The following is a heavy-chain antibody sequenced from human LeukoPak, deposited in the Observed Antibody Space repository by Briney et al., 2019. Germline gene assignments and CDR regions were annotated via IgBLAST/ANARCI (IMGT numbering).Heavy chain of an antibody. CDR3: ASSITIFGVNAFDI. CDR2: INTNTGNP. J-gene: IGHJ3*02. CDR1: GYTFTSYA. D-gene: IGHD3-3*01. V-gene: IGHV7-4-1*02. Sequence: ASVKVSCKASGYTFTSYAMNWVRQAPGQGLEWMGWINTNTGNPTYAQGFTGRFVFSLDTSVSTACLQISSLKAEDTAVYYCASSITIFGVNAFDIWGQGTMVTVSS.